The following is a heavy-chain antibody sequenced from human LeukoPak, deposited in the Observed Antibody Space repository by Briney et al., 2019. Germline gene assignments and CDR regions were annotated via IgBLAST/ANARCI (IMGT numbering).Heavy chain of an antibody. CDR3: ARVVSYYDSSGYWISHAFDI. D-gene: IGHD3-22*01. CDR1: GGSISSYY. V-gene: IGHV4-59*01. J-gene: IGHJ3*02. CDR2: IYYSGST. Sequence: PSETLSLTCTVSGGSISSYYWSWVRQPPGKGLEWIGYIYYSGSTNYNPSLKSRVTISVDTSKNQFSLKLSSVTAADTAVYYCARVVSYYDSSGYWISHAFDIWGQGTMVTVSS.